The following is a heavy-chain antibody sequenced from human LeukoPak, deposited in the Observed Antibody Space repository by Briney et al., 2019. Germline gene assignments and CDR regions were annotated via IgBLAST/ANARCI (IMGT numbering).Heavy chain of an antibody. D-gene: IGHD3-10*01. CDR3: ARDPGWYYGSGSYYFDY. CDR1: GYTFTSYY. CDR2: INPNSGGT. V-gene: IGHV1-2*02. Sequence: ASVKVSCKASGYTFTSYYMHWVRQAPGQGLEWMGWINPNSGGTNYAQKFQGRVTMTRDTSISTAYMELSRLRSDDTAVYYCARDPGWYYGSGSYYFDYWGQGTLVTVSS. J-gene: IGHJ4*02.